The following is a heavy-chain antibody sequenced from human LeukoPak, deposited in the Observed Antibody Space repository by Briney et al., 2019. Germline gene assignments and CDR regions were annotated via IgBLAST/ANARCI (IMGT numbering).Heavy chain of an antibody. CDR1: GGSISSSSYY. CDR2: IYYSGST. V-gene: IGHV4-39*01. J-gene: IGHJ4*02. Sequence: SETLSLTCTVSGGSISSSSYYWGWIRQPPGKGLEWIGSIYYSGSTYYNPSLKSRVTISVDTSKNQFSLKLSSVTAADTAVYYCARLGYSSSWSHAFNWGQGTLVTVSS. D-gene: IGHD6-13*01. CDR3: ARLGYSSSWSHAFN.